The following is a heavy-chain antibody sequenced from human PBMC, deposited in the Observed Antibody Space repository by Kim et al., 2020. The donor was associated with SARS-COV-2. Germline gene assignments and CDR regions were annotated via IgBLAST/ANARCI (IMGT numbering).Heavy chain of an antibody. D-gene: IGHD2-15*01. CDR3: ARQSCSGGSCYQEHNWFDP. J-gene: IGHJ5*02. V-gene: IGHV1-18*04. CDR2: ISAYKGNT. CDR1: GYTFTSYG. Sequence: ASVKVSCKASGYTFTSYGISWVRQAPGQGLEWVEWISAYKGNTNYEQMRQGRVTMTTDTSTNTAYMELRSLRSDDTAVYYCARQSCSGGSCYQEHNWFDPRGQGTLVTASA.